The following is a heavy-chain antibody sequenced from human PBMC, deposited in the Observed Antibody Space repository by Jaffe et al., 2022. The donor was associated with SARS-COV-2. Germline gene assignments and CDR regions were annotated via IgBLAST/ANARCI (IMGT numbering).Heavy chain of an antibody. V-gene: IGHV4-34*01. Sequence: QVQLQQWGAGLLKPSETLSLTCAVYGGSFSGYYWSWIRQPPGKGLEWIGEINHSGSTNYNPSLKSRVTISVDTSKNQFSLKLSSVTAADTAVYYCARGVLITMVRGVFPNHFDYWGQGTLVTVSS. CDR1: GGSFSGYY. J-gene: IGHJ4*02. D-gene: IGHD3-10*01. CDR2: INHSGST. CDR3: ARGVLITMVRGVFPNHFDY.